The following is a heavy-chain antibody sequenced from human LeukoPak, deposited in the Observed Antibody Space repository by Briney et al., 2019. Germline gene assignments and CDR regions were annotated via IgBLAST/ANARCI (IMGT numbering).Heavy chain of an antibody. CDR2: IKSKTDGGTT. V-gene: IGHV3-15*01. J-gene: IGHJ4*02. D-gene: IGHD1-26*01. Sequence: SGGSLRLSCAASGFTFSNAWMSWVRQAPGKGLEWVGRIKSKTDGGTTDYAAPVKGRFTISRDDSKNTLYLQMSSLKTEDTAVYYCTTDRGYSGSKDYFDYWGQGTLVTVSS. CDR3: TTDRGYSGSKDYFDY. CDR1: GFTFSNAW.